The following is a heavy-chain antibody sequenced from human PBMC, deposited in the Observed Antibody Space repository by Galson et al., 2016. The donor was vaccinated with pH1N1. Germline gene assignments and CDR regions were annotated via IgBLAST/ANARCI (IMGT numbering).Heavy chain of an antibody. J-gene: IGHJ4*02. CDR2: IRSSGGKT. CDR1: GFTFSRYA. CDR3: AKDPAMAVSGYFDY. D-gene: IGHD6-19*01. V-gene: IGHV3-23*01. Sequence: SLRLSCAASGFTFSRYAMSWVRQAPGKGLEWVSGIRSSGGKTYSADSVKGRFTIPRDNSKNTLYLQMNSLRVEDTAVYFCAKDPAMAVSGYFDYWGQGILVTVSS.